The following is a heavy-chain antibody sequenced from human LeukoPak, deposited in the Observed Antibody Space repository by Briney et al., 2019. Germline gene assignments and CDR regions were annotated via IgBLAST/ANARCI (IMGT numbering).Heavy chain of an antibody. CDR3: ARDPSTLLPTDDS. CDR1: GFNFMQYG. Sequence: QSGGSLRLSCVGSGFNFMQYGMMWVRQAPGKGLEWISTIHPSGINTHHADSVKGRFTIFSDNSKNTLYLQMNSLRVEDTAIYYCARDPSTLLPTDDSWGQGTLVAVSS. J-gene: IGHJ4*02. D-gene: IGHD2-2*01. V-gene: IGHV3-23*05. CDR2: IHPSGINT.